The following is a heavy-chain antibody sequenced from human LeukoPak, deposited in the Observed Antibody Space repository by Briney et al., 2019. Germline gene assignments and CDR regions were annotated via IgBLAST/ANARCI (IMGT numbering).Heavy chain of an antibody. J-gene: IGHJ5*02. D-gene: IGHD3-10*01. Sequence: GGSLSLSRAASGFAFNKHWMTWGRQTPGKGLESLTKIRQDGGLKYYVDSVKGRFTVSRDNVKNSVYLEMDNLRPEDTAMYFCARYQESPSGSSRLLDLWGQGAVVTVCS. CDR1: GFAFNKHW. CDR2: IRQDGGLK. CDR3: ARYQESPSGSSRLLDL. V-gene: IGHV3-7*03.